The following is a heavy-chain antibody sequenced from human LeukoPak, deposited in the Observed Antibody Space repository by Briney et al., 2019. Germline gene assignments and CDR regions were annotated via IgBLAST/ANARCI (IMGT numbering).Heavy chain of an antibody. V-gene: IGHV1-2*02. J-gene: IGHJ6*03. CDR1: GYSFTGYY. Sequence: ASVKVSCKASGYSFTGYYIHWVRQAPGQGLEWMGWINPDGGVTKSAQNFQGRVTMTRDKSISTVYMELSGLTSDDTALYYCARGPNHYYYMDFWGTGTTVSVSS. D-gene: IGHD2-8*01. CDR2: INPDGGVT. CDR3: ARGPNHYYYMDF.